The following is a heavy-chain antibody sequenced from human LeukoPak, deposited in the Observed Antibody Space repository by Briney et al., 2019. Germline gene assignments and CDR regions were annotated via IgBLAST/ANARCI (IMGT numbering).Heavy chain of an antibody. Sequence: KPGGSLRLSCAASGFTFSSYSMNWVRQAPGKGLEWVSSISSSSSYIYYADSVKGRFTIPRDNAKNSLYLQMNSLRAEDTAVYYCARDPVCGGDCYSRPFWGQGTLVTVSS. V-gene: IGHV3-21*01. J-gene: IGHJ4*02. CDR3: ARDPVCGGDCYSRPF. CDR2: ISSSSSYI. D-gene: IGHD2-21*02. CDR1: GFTFSSYS.